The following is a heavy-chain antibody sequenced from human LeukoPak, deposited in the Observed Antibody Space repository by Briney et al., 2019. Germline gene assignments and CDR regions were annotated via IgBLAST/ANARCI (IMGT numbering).Heavy chain of an antibody. CDR3: ARGVPVDY. V-gene: IGHV3-21*01. J-gene: IGHJ4*02. Sequence: GGSLRLSCAASGFTFSSYSMNWVRQAPGKGLEWVSSISSSSSYIYYTDSVKGRFTISRDNAKNSLYLQMNSLRAEDSAAYYCARGVPVDYWGQGTLVTVSS. CDR1: GFTFSSYS. CDR2: ISSSSSYI.